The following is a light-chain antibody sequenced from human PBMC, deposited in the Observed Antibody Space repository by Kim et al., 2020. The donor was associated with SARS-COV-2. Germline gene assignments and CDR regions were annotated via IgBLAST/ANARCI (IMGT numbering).Light chain of an antibody. CDR2: WTS. V-gene: IGKV4-1*01. CDR1: QSVLYSLNNKNY. Sequence: DIVMTQSPDSLAVSLGERATINCKSSQSVLYSLNNKNYVAWYQQKPGQPPKLLIYWTSTRQSGVPDRFSGSGSGTDFTLTISSLRAEDVAIYYCQQYNSTPPTFGPGTKVDIK. J-gene: IGKJ3*01. CDR3: QQYNSTPPT.